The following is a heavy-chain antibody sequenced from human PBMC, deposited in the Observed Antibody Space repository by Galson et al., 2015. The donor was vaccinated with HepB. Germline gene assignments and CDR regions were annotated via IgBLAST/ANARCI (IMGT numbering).Heavy chain of an antibody. V-gene: IGHV5-10-1*01. CDR3: ARQSIAVLGTVDY. CDR1: GYSFASHW. Sequence: QSGAEVKKPGESLRISCQGSGYSFASHWISWVRQMPGKGLGWVGRVDPSDSQIHYSPSFQGHVTFSVDKSISTAYLQWSSLEASDTAMYFCARQSIAVLGTVDYWGQGTLVTVSS. D-gene: IGHD6-6*01. CDR2: VDPSDSQI. J-gene: IGHJ4*02.